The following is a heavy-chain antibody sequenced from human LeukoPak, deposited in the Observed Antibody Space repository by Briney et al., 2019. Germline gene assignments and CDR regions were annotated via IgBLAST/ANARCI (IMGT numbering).Heavy chain of an antibody. CDR3: AKDRFHVATKSLDY. CDR1: GFTFEDYA. V-gene: IGHV3-9*01. J-gene: IGHJ4*02. D-gene: IGHD5-12*01. Sequence: GGSLRLSCAASGFTFEDYAMRWVRQAPGKGLEWVSGISCSSNTVGYAYSVRGRFTISRDKAKNSLYLQMSSLRAEDTALYYCAKDRFHVATKSLDYWGQGTLVTVSS. CDR2: ISCSSNTV.